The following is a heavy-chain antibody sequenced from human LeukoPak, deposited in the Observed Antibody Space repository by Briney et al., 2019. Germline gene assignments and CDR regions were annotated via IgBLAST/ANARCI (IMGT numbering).Heavy chain of an antibody. J-gene: IGHJ6*03. CDR2: IIPIFGTA. CDR1: GGTFSSYA. V-gene: IGHV1-69*05. Sequence: ASVKVSCKASGGTFSSYAISWVRQAPGQGLEWMGGIIPIFGTANYAQKFQGRVTITTDESTSTAYMELRSLRSEDTAVYYCARAPYYYGSGIYYYYMDVWGKGTTVTVSS. CDR3: ARAPYYYGSGIYYYYMDV. D-gene: IGHD3-10*01.